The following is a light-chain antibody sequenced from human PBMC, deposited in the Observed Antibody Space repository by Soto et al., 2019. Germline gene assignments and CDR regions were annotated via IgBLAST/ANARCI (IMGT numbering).Light chain of an antibody. J-gene: IGKJ2*01. Sequence: EIVLTQSPGTLSLSPGEXAXLSCRASQTLTSSYLAWYQQKPGQAPRLLIYGASSRATGIPDRFSGSGSGTDFTLTIRRLEPEDFEVYYCQQYASAPYTFGQGTKLEIK. V-gene: IGKV3-20*01. CDR2: GAS. CDR3: QQYASAPYT. CDR1: QTLTSSY.